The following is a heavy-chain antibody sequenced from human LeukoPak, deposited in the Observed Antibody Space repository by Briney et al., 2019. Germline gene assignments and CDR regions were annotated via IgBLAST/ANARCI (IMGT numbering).Heavy chain of an antibody. D-gene: IGHD2-15*01. J-gene: IGHJ3*02. CDR2: ISYSGNT. Sequence: PSETLSLTCAISGDSTSSDRYYGGWVRQPPGKGLEWIGTISYSGNTDYNPSLRSRVTISVDTSNNQFSLRLGSVTAADTAVYHCARHCCSGPAKRVFDIWGQGTMVTVSS. CDR1: GDSTSSDRYY. CDR3: ARHCCSGPAKRVFDI. V-gene: IGHV4-39*01.